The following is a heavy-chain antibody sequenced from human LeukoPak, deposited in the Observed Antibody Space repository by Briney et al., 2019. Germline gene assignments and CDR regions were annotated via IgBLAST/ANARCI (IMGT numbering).Heavy chain of an antibody. V-gene: IGHV3-21*01. Sequence: GGSLRLSCAASGFTFSSYWMSWVRQAPGKGLEWVSSISSSSSYIYYADSVKGRFTISRDNAKNSLYLQMNSLRAEDTAVYYCARGEYYDYVWGSYRYYFDYWGQGTLVTVSS. CDR2: ISSSSSYI. D-gene: IGHD3-16*02. CDR3: ARGEYYDYVWGSYRYYFDY. CDR1: GFTFSSYW. J-gene: IGHJ4*02.